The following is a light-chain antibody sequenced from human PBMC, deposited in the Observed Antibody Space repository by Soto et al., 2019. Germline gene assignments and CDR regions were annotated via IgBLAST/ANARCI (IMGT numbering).Light chain of an antibody. J-gene: IGLJ2*01. CDR1: SSDVGSYNL. CDR2: EGS. V-gene: IGLV2-23*01. CDR3: CSYVGSSTLV. Sequence: QSALTQPASVSGSPGQSITISCTGTSSDVGSYNLVSWYQQHPGKAPKLMIYEGSKRPSGVSNRFSGSKSGNTASLTISGLQAEDEADYCCCSYVGSSTLVFGGGTKLTVL.